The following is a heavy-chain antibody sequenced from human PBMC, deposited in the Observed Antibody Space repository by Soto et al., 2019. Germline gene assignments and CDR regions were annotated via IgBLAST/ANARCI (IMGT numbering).Heavy chain of an antibody. CDR2: ISYDGSNK. CDR1: GFTFSSYA. V-gene: IGHV3-30-3*01. J-gene: IGHJ4*02. D-gene: IGHD1-1*01. Sequence: QVQLVESGGGVVQPGRSLRLSCAASGFTFSSYAMHWVRQAPGKGLEWVAVISYDGSNKYYADSVKGRFTISRDNSKNTLYLQMNSLRAEDTAVYYCAREPWGELEPYFDYWGQGTLVTVSS. CDR3: AREPWGELEPYFDY.